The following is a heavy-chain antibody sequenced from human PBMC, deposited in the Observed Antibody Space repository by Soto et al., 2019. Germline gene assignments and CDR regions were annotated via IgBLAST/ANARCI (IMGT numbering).Heavy chain of an antibody. J-gene: IGHJ6*03. V-gene: IGHV1-46*03. CDR3: ARAPPKRITIFGVDISRYYYYYMDV. D-gene: IGHD3-3*01. Sequence: ASVKVSCKASGYTFTSYYMHWVRQAPGQGLEWMGIINPSGGSTSYAQKFQGRVTMTRDTSTSTVYMELSSLRSEDTAVYYCARAPPKRITIFGVDISRYYYYYMDVWGKGTTVTVSS. CDR1: GYTFTSYY. CDR2: INPSGGST.